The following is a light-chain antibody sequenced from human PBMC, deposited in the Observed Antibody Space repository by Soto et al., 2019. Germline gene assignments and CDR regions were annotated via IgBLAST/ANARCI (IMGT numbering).Light chain of an antibody. V-gene: IGKV1-5*03. J-gene: IGKJ1*01. CDR3: QQYHDYSRT. CDR2: KAS. CDR1: QSISSW. Sequence: DIQMTQSPSTLSASVGDRVTITCRASQSISSWLAWHQQKPGKAPSLLIYKASTLQGGVPARFSGSGSGTEFTLTISSLQPDDFATYYCQQYHDYSRTFGQGTKVEI.